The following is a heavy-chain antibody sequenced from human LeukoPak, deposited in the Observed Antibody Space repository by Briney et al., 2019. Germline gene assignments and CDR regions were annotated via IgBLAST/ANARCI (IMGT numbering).Heavy chain of an antibody. CDR3: ARKGSRPFDY. CDR2: INHSGST. V-gene: IGHV4-34*01. J-gene: IGHJ4*02. CDR1: GGSFSGYY. D-gene: IGHD6-6*01. Sequence: SETLSLTCAVYGGSFSGYYWSWIRQPPGKGLEWIGEINHSGSTNYNPSLKSRVTTSVDTSKNQFSLKLSSVTAADTAVYYCARKGSRPFDYWAREPWSPSPQ.